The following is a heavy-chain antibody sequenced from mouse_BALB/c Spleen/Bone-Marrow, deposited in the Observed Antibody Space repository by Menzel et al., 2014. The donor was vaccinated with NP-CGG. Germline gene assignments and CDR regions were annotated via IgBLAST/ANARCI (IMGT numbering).Heavy chain of an antibody. D-gene: IGHD1-1*01. V-gene: IGHV5-17*02. Sequence: EVKLMESGGGLVQPGGSRELSCAASGFTFSSFAMHWVRQAPEKGLEWVAYISSGSSTIYYADTVMGRFTISRDNPKNTLFLQMTSLRSEDTAMYYCARSGSSSGYFDYWGQGTTLIVSS. CDR3: ARSGSSSGYFDY. J-gene: IGHJ2*01. CDR1: GFTFSSFA. CDR2: ISSGSSTI.